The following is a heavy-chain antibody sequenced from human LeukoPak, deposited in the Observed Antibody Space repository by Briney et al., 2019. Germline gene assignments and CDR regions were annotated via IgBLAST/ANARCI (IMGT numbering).Heavy chain of an antibody. V-gene: IGHV4-38-2*02. CDR1: GDSFRSAYY. CDR2: FYHSGST. D-gene: IGHD6-13*01. J-gene: IGHJ4*02. Sequence: PSETLSLTCTVSGDSFRSAYYWGWIRQPPGKGLEWIGSFYHSGSTYYNPSLKSRVTISVDTSKNQFSLKLSSATAADTAVYYCARQSTYSTEIDYWGQGTLVTVSS. CDR3: ARQSTYSTEIDY.